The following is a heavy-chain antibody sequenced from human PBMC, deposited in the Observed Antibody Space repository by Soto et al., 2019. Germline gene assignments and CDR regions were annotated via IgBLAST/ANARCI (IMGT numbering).Heavy chain of an antibody. Sequence: PSETLSLTCAVYGGSFSGYYWSWIRQPPGKGLEWIGEINHSGSTNYNPSLKSRVTISVDTSKNQFSLKLSSVTAADTAVYYCGRQMVRGVAWFDPWGQGTLVTVSS. V-gene: IGHV4-34*01. D-gene: IGHD3-10*01. CDR2: INHSGST. CDR3: GRQMVRGVAWFDP. CDR1: GGSFSGYY. J-gene: IGHJ5*02.